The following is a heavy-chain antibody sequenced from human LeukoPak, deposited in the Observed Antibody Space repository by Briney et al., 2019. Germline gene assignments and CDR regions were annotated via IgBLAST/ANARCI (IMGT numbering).Heavy chain of an antibody. Sequence: GGSLGLSCAASGFAFSSYWMSWVRQAPGKGLEWVANIKQDGSEKYYVDSVKGRFTISRDNAKNSLYLQMNSLRAEDTAVYYCARDKDSWDYGDFYDNWGQGTLVTVSS. J-gene: IGHJ4*02. CDR1: GFAFSSYW. CDR3: ARDKDSWDYGDFYDN. D-gene: IGHD4-17*01. V-gene: IGHV3-7*01. CDR2: IKQDGSEK.